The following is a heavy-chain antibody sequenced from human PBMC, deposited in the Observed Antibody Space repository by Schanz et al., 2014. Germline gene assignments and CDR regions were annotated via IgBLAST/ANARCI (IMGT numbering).Heavy chain of an antibody. CDR3: ARDGEAAAGCDY. D-gene: IGHD6-13*01. J-gene: IGHJ4*02. V-gene: IGHV1-46*03. CDR1: GYIFGSHG. Sequence: QLMQSGSEVRKPGASVKVSCKASGYIFGSHGMTWVRQAPGQGLEWMGLINPSVGNTNYAQKFQGRVTMTADKSTSTVYMEVSGLRSEDTAVYYCARDGEAAAGCDYWGQGTLVTVSS. CDR2: INPSVGNT.